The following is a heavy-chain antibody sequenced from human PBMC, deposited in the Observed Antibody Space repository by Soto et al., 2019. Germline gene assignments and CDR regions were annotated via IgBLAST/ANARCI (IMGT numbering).Heavy chain of an antibody. CDR3: AKGKGKGLTIFRMVIPLGY. D-gene: IGHD3-3*01. V-gene: IGHV3-23*01. CDR1: GVTFSSYA. J-gene: IGHJ4*02. CDR2: ISGSNGST. Sequence: PGGSLRLSCAASGVTFSSYAMSWARQAPGKGLKWVTAISGSNGSTYYADTVKGRFTISRDNSKKTLYLKMNSLRAEDTAVYFCAKGKGKGLTIFRMVIPLGYWGQGTLVTVSS.